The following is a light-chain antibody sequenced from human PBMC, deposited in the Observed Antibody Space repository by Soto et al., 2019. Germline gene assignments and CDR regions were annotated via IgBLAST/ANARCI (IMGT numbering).Light chain of an antibody. V-gene: IGKV4-1*01. CDR2: LAS. CDR3: QQYYSTPPWT. Sequence: EIVLTQSPDSLAVFLGERATIHCKSSQRITYSSNKKEYLAWYQQKPGQHPKLLVYLASTPESGAPDRFSGSGTGTDFTLTMSSVQPEDVANYYCQQYYSTPPWTFGQGTKVEIK. J-gene: IGKJ1*01. CDR1: QRITYSSNKKEY.